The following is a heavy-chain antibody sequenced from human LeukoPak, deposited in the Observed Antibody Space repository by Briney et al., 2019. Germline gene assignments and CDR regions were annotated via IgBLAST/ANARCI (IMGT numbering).Heavy chain of an antibody. CDR3: ARDFFVRRRFLEWLPQAHGARGPMDV. J-gene: IGHJ6*03. CDR2: IYSSGST. D-gene: IGHD3-3*01. V-gene: IGHV4-61*02. Sequence: PSETLSLTCTVSGGSISSDNYYWSWIRQPAGKGLEWIGRIYSSGSTNYNPSLKSRVTISVDKSKNQFSLKLSSVTAADTAVYYCARDFFVRRRFLEWLPQAHGARGPMDVWGKGTTVTISS. CDR1: GGSISSDNYY.